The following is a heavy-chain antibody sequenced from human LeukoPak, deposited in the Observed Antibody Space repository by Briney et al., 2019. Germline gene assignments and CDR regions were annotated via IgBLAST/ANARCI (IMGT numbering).Heavy chain of an antibody. Sequence: GGSLGLSCAASGFTFSSYGMHWVRQAPGKGLEWVAFIRYDGSNKYYADSVKGRFTISRDNSKNTLYLQMNSLRAEDTAVYYCAKLEVVPAASPDAFDIWGQGTMVTVSS. D-gene: IGHD2-2*01. CDR2: IRYDGSNK. CDR1: GFTFSSYG. V-gene: IGHV3-30*02. CDR3: AKLEVVPAASPDAFDI. J-gene: IGHJ3*02.